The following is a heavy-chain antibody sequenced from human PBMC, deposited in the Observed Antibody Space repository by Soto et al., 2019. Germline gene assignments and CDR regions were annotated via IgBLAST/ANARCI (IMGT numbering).Heavy chain of an antibody. D-gene: IGHD2-15*01. V-gene: IGHV4-34*01. CDR1: GGSFSGYY. CDR2: INHSGST. J-gene: IGHJ4*02. Sequence: PSETLSLTGAVYGGSFSGYYWSWIRQPPGKGLEWIGEINHSGSTNYNPSLKSRVTISVDTSKNQFSLKLSSVTAADTAVYYCARGRSGGSCYSVFTSCGLTFDYWGQGTLVTVSS. CDR3: ARGRSGGSCYSVFTSCGLTFDY.